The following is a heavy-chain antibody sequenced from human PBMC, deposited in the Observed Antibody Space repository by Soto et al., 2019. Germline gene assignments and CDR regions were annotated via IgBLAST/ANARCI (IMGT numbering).Heavy chain of an antibody. J-gene: IGHJ5*02. D-gene: IGHD6-19*01. Sequence: PSETLSLTCPVSGGSISSSSYYWGWIRQPPGKGLEWIGSIYYSGSTYYNPSLKSRVTISVDTSKNQFSLKLSSVTAADTAVYYCARHNRRLSKYSSGWYDWFDPWGQGTLVTVSS. CDR1: GGSISSSSYY. V-gene: IGHV4-39*01. CDR2: IYYSGST. CDR3: ARHNRRLSKYSSGWYDWFDP.